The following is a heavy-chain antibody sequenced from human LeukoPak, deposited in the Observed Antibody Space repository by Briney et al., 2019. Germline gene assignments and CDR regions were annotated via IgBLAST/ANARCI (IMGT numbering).Heavy chain of an antibody. Sequence: PGGSLRLSWAASGFTFNSDAMSWVRQAPGKGPEWVSAISGSGGSTYYADSVKGRFTISRDNSKNTLYLQMNSLRAEDTAVYYCAKGEQLWLSYYFDYWGQGTLVTVSS. CDR3: AKGEQLWLSYYFDY. D-gene: IGHD5-18*01. CDR2: ISGSGGST. V-gene: IGHV3-23*01. CDR1: GFTFNSDA. J-gene: IGHJ4*02.